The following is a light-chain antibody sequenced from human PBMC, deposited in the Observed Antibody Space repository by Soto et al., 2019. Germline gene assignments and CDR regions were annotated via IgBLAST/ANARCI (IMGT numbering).Light chain of an antibody. CDR1: SSNIGAGYD. V-gene: IGLV1-40*01. CDR3: QSYDSSLSGVV. CDR2: GNN. J-gene: IGLJ2*01. Sequence: QSVLTQPPSVSGAPGQRVTISCTGRSSNIGAGYDVHWYQQVPGTAPKLLIYGNNNRPSGVPDRFSGSKSGTSASLAITGLQAEDEADYYCQSYDSSLSGVVFGGGTKLTVL.